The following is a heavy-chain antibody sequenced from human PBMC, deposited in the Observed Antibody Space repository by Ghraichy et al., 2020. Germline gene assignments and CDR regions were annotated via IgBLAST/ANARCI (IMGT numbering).Heavy chain of an antibody. J-gene: IGHJ3*02. CDR3: ATDPPYDSRPGAFDI. CDR1: GYTLTELS. CDR2: FDPEDGET. Sequence: ASVKVSCKVSGYTLTELSMHWVRQAPGKGLEWMGGFDPEDGETIYAQKFQGRVTMTEDTSTDTAYMELSSLRSEDTAVYYCATDPPYDSRPGAFDIWGQGTMVTVSS. D-gene: IGHD5-12*01. V-gene: IGHV1-24*01.